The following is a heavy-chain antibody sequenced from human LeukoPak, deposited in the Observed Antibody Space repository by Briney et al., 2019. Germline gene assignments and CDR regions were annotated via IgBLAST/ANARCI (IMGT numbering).Heavy chain of an antibody. V-gene: IGHV4-39*01. D-gene: IGHD3-22*01. Sequence: SETLSLTCTVSGGSISSSSYYWGWIRQPPGKGLEWIGSIYYSGSTYYNPSLKSRVTISVDTSKNQFSLKLSSVTAADTAVYYYATIYYYDSSGYYWTFDYWGQGTLVTVSS. CDR3: ATIYYYDSSGYYWTFDY. CDR1: GGSISSSSYY. J-gene: IGHJ4*02. CDR2: IYYSGST.